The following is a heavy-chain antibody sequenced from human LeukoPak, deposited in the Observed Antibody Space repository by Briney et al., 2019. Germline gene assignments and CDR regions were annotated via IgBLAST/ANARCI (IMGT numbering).Heavy chain of an antibody. V-gene: IGHV1-2*04. J-gene: IGHJ5*02. Sequence: ASVKVSCKASGYTFTGYYMHWVRQAPGQGLEWMGWINPNSGGTNYAQKFQGWVTMTRDTSISTAYMELRSLRSDDTAVYYCARDWYSSSYWFDPWGQGTLVTVSS. CDR1: GYTFTGYY. CDR2: INPNSGGT. D-gene: IGHD6-13*01. CDR3: ARDWYSSSYWFDP.